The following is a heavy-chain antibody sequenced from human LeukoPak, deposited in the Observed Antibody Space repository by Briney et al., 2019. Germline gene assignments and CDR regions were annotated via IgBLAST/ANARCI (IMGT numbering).Heavy chain of an antibody. CDR3: ARVGYSYVDFDY. V-gene: IGHV1-2*02. CDR1: GYTFTGYY. J-gene: IGHJ4*02. CDR2: INPNSGGT. Sequence: ASVKVSRKASGYTFTGYYMHWVRQAPGQGLEWMGWINPNSGGTNYAQKYQGRVTMTRDTSISTAYMELSRLRSDDTAVYYCARVGYSYVDFDYWGQGTLVTVSS. D-gene: IGHD5-18*01.